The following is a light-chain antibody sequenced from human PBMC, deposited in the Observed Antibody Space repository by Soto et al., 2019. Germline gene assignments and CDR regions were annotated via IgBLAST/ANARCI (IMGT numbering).Light chain of an antibody. Sequence: QSALTQPASVSGSPGQSITISCTGTSSDVGGYDYVSWYQHHPGKAPKLTIYEVSNRPSGVPDRFSGSKSGTSASLAISGLRSEDEADYYCAAWDDSLSGPVFGGGTKLTVL. V-gene: IGLV2-14*01. CDR2: EVS. J-gene: IGLJ2*01. CDR1: SSDVGGYDY. CDR3: AAWDDSLSGPV.